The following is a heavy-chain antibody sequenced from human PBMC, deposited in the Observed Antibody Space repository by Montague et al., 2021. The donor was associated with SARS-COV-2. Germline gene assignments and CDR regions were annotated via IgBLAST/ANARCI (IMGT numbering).Heavy chain of an antibody. Sequence: SETLSLTCTVSGGSISSSSYYWGWIRQPPGKGLEWIGSIYYSGSTYYNPSLKSRVTISVDTSKYQFSLKLSSVTAADTAVYYCARALIMITFGGVIAHWFDPWGQGTLVTVSS. D-gene: IGHD3-16*02. J-gene: IGHJ5*02. CDR3: ARALIMITFGGVIAHWFDP. CDR2: IYYSGST. CDR1: GGSISSSSYY. V-gene: IGHV4-39*07.